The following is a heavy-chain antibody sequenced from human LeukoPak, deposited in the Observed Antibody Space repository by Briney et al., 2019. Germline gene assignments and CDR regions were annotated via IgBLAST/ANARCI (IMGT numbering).Heavy chain of an antibody. CDR2: IIPIFGTA. CDR3: ASRYSGSYYYFDY. CDR1: GGTFSSYA. Sequence: EASVKVSCKASGGTFSSYAISWVRQAPGQGLEWMGGIIPIFGTANYAQKFQGRVTITADESTSTAYMELSSLRSEDTAVYYCASRYSGSYYYFDYWGQGTLVTVSS. V-gene: IGHV1-69*13. D-gene: IGHD1-26*01. J-gene: IGHJ4*02.